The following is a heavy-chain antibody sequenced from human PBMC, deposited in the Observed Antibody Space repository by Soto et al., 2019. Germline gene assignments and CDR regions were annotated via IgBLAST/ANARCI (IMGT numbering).Heavy chain of an antibody. J-gene: IGHJ2*01. CDR2: ISGGDAT. CDR3: ARKVVGSTSRPDYWYFDL. Sequence: EVQLLESGGDSVQPGGSVRLSCAGSGFTFINYAMNWVRQAPGKGLEWVSTISGGDATFFADSVRGRFTFSRDNSKNTVTLQMNSLGVDDTAVYYCARKVVGSTSRPDYWYFDLWGRGTLVTVSS. V-gene: IGHV3-23*01. D-gene: IGHD2-21*01. CDR1: GFTFINYA.